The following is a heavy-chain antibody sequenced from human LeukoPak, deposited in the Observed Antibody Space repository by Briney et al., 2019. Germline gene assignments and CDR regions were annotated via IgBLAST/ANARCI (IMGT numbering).Heavy chain of an antibody. J-gene: IGHJ4*02. CDR1: GGSISNNY. V-gene: IGHV4-59*01. Sequence: SETLSLTCTVSGGSISNNYWSWFRQPPGKGLEWIGCIYYSGSTNYNPSLKSRVTISVDTSKSQFSLKLNSVTAADTAVYYCASHKGFWGQGTLVTVSS. CDR2: IYYSGST. CDR3: ASHKGF.